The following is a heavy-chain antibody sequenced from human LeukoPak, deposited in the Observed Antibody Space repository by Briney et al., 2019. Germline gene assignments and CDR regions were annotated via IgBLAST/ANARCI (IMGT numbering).Heavy chain of an antibody. CDR1: GGSISSGRYY. J-gene: IGHJ4*02. D-gene: IGHD6-13*01. V-gene: IGHV4-61*02. CDR3: ASGTRYSSSWALDY. Sequence: SQTLSLTCTVSGGSISSGRYYWSWIRQPAGKGLEWIGRIYTSGSTNYNPSLKSRVTISVDTSKNQFSLKLSSVTAADTAVYYCASGTRYSSSWALDYWGQGTLVTVSS. CDR2: IYTSGST.